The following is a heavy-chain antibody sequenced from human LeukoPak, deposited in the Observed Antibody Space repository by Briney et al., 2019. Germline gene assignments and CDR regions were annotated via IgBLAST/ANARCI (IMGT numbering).Heavy chain of an antibody. D-gene: IGHD5-18*01. CDR3: AGGEDRAHHKGGYNWFDP. CDR1: GYTFTGYY. CDR2: INPNSGGT. Sequence: GASVKVSCKASGYTFTGYYMHWVRQAPGQGLEWMGRINPNSGGTNYAQKFQGRVTMTTDVSISTAYMELSRLRSDDTAVYYCAGGEDRAHHKGGYNWFDPWGQGTLVPVSS. J-gene: IGHJ5*02. V-gene: IGHV1-2*06.